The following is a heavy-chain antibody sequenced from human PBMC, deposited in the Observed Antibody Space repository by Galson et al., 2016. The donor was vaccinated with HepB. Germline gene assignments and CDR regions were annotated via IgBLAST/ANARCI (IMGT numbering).Heavy chain of an antibody. CDR2: ISAYNGNT. J-gene: IGHJ4*02. CDR1: GYTFTEYG. Sequence: SVKVSCKASGYTFTEYGITWVRQAPGQGLEWMGWISAYNGNTDYTQKVQGRVTMTADTSTRTAYMELRSLRSDDTAVYFCGVVQLWAPIDHWCQGTLVTVSS. CDR3: GVVQLWAPIDH. V-gene: IGHV1-18*01. D-gene: IGHD5-18*01.